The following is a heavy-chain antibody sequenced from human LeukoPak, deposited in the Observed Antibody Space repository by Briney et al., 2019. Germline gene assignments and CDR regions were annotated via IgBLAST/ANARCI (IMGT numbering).Heavy chain of an antibody. CDR2: INPNSGGT. CDR3: ARSYSGSYFAFDI. J-gene: IGHJ3*02. Sequence: GASVKVSCKASGYTFTGYYMHWVRQAPGQGLEWMGWINPNSGGTNYAQKFQGRVTITRDTSISTAYMELSRLRSDDTAVYYCARSYSGSYFAFDIWGQGTMVTVSS. D-gene: IGHD1-26*01. V-gene: IGHV1-2*02. CDR1: GYTFTGYY.